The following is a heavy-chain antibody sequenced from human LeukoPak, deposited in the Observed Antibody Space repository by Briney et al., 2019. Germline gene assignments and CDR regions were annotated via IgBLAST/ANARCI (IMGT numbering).Heavy chain of an antibody. V-gene: IGHV3-23*01. Sequence: GGSLRLSCAASGSTFSSYGIVWVRQAPGKGLEWVSGISPSGGTTYYVDSMKGRFTISRDNSKNTVYLQMSSLRVDDTAVYYCAKAQGYLDYWGQGTLATVSS. CDR2: ISPSGGTT. CDR1: GSTFSSYG. CDR3: AKAQGYLDY. J-gene: IGHJ4*02.